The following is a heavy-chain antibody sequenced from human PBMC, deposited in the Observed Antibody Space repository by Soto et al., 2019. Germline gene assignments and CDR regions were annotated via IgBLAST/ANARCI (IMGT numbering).Heavy chain of an antibody. CDR3: ATGAFGGRQQLVRDAFDF. CDR1: GGTFDSYT. CDR2: IAPIFDIS. V-gene: IGHV1-69*02. J-gene: IGHJ3*01. Sequence: QVQLVQSGAEVKKPGSSVRVSCKASGGTFDSYTISWVRQAPGQGLEWGGRIAPIFDISKYAPKFQGRVTITADKSTSTAYMDLSGLTSEDTAVYYCATGAFGGRQQLVRDAFDFWGQGTMVTVSS. D-gene: IGHD3-16*01.